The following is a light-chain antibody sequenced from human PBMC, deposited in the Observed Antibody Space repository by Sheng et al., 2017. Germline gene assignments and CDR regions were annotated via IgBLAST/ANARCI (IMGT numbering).Light chain of an antibody. CDR1: RLGDKY. J-gene: IGLJ2*01. CDR2: QDT. V-gene: IGLV3-1*01. Sequence: SYELTQPPSVSVSPGQTASITCSGDRLGDKYACWYQQKPGQSPVLVIFQDTRRPSGIPERFSASNSGNTATLTISGTQAMDEADYYCQAWDSSTENVVFGGGTKLTVL. CDR3: QAWDSSTENVV.